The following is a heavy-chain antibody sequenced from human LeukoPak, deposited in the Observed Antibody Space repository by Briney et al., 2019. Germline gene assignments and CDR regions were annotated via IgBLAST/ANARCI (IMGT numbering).Heavy chain of an antibody. V-gene: IGHV4-38-2*02. Sequence: SQTLSLTCTVSGYSISSGYYWGWIRQPPGKGLEWIGSIYHSGSTYYNPSLKSRVTISVDTSKNQFSLKLSSVTAADTAVYYCARDGGYCSSTSSYVDPWGRGTLVTVSS. J-gene: IGHJ5*02. CDR2: IYHSGST. D-gene: IGHD2-2*01. CDR3: ARDGGYCSSTSSYVDP. CDR1: GYSISSGYY.